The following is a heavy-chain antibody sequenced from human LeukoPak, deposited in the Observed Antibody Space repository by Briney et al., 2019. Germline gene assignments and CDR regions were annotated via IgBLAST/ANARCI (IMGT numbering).Heavy chain of an antibody. CDR1: GGSVSSGSYY. CDR2: IYYSGST. CDR3: AREAIYSYGNNFDY. D-gene: IGHD5-18*01. V-gene: IGHV4-61*01. Sequence: KASETLSLTCTVSGGSVSSGSYYWSWIRQPPGKGLEWIGYIYYSGSTNYNPSLKSRVTISVDTSKNQFSLKLSSVTAADTAVYHCAREAIYSYGNNFDYWGQGTLVTVSS. J-gene: IGHJ4*02.